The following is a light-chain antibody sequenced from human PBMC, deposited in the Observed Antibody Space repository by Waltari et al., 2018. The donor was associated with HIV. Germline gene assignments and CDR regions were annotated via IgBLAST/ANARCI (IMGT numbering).Light chain of an antibody. Sequence: EIVLTQSPGTLSLSPGERATLSCRASQSVSSSYLGWYQQKPGQAPRLLIYGASTRATGIPDRFSGSGSGTDFTLTITTVEPEDFAVYYCQQYGGSPWTFGQGTKVEVK. CDR3: QQYGGSPWT. J-gene: IGKJ1*01. V-gene: IGKV3-20*01. CDR1: QSVSSSY. CDR2: GAS.